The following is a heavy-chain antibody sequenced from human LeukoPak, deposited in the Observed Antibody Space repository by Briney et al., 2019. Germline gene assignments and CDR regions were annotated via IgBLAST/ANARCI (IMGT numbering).Heavy chain of an antibody. J-gene: IGHJ6*02. CDR3: AREHKYLGGMDV. D-gene: IGHD2-21*01. CDR2: IYYSGST. V-gene: IGHV4-59*01. CDR1: GGSISSYY. Sequence: SETLSLTCTVSGGSISSYYWSWIRQPPGKGLEWIGYIYYSGSTNHNPSLKSRVTISVDTSKNQFSLKLSSVTAADTAVYYCAREHKYLGGMDVWGQGTTVTVSS.